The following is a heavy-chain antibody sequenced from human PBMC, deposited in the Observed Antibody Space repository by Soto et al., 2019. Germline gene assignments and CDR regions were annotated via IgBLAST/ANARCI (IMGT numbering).Heavy chain of an antibody. V-gene: IGHV3-30-3*01. Sequence: QVQLVAPGGGVVQQGRSLTLSCEASGFTFRRHAIHWVRQAPGKGLEWVAVISRDGSNEYYEDSVKGRFTISRDNSKNSLFLQLNSLRLEDTAVYYCARSRNGGVADSFDFWGQGTLVTVSS. D-gene: IGHD3-10*01. CDR2: ISRDGSNE. CDR1: GFTFRRHA. CDR3: ARSRNGGVADSFDF. J-gene: IGHJ4*02.